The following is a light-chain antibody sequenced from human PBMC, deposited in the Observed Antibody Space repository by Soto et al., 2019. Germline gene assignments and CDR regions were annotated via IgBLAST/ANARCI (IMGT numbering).Light chain of an antibody. Sequence: QSVLTQPASVSGSPGQSITISCTGTSXDVGAYNHVAWYQQHPGKAPKFMIYEVSNRPSGVSNRFSGSKSGNTASLTISGLQAEDEADYYCISYTGSSTSYVFGTGTKVTVL. CDR3: ISYTGSSTSYV. V-gene: IGLV2-14*01. J-gene: IGLJ1*01. CDR2: EVS. CDR1: SXDVGAYNH.